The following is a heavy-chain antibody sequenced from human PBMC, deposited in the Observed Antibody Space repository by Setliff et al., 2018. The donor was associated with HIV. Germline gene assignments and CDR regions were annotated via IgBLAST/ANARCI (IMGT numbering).Heavy chain of an antibody. CDR2: INHRGRT. CDR1: GGSLSGYY. Sequence: SETLSLTCAVYGGSLSGYYWRWIRQAPGKGLEWIGEINHRGRTRYNPSLKSRVTMSVETSKNQFSLRVNSVTAADTAVYYCARHDSGGYYSLDYWGQGTLVTVSS. V-gene: IGHV4-34*01. CDR3: ARHDSGGYYSLDY. J-gene: IGHJ4*02. D-gene: IGHD3-22*01.